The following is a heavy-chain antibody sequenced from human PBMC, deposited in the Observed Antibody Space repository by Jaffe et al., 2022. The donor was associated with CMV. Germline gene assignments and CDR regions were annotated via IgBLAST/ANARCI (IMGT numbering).Heavy chain of an antibody. CDR2: ISPYNGNT. J-gene: IGHJ5*02. Sequence: QAQLVQSGAEVKKPGASVKVSCMTSGYTFTTYGISWLRQAPGQGLQWMGWISPYNGNTKYAQKFQGRVTMTTDTSTSTAYMELRGLRSDDSAVYYCARDPNKLRIADNNWFDPWGQGTLVTVSS. CDR1: GYTFTTYG. D-gene: IGHD6-13*01. CDR3: ARDPNKLRIADNNWFDP. V-gene: IGHV1-18*01.